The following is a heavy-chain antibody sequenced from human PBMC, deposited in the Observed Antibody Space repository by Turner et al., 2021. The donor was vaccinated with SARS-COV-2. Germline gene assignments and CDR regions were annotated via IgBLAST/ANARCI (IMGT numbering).Heavy chain of an antibody. CDR2: ISYSGRT. J-gene: IGHJ4*02. V-gene: IGHV4-39*01. CDR1: GCSISTTNHY. CDR3: ARQGGVDY. Sequence: QLQLQESGPGLVKPSETLSLTCAVSGCSISTTNHYWGWIRQPPGKGLEWIGSISYSGRTFYTPSLKSRVTLSMDTSKNHFSLKVTSVTAADTAVYYCARQGGVDYWGQGTLVTVSS.